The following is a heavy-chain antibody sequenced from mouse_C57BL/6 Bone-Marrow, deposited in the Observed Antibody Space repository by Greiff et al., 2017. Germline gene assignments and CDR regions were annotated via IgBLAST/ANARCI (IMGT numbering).Heavy chain of an antibody. CDR3: ARNDYDVDYYAMDY. D-gene: IGHD2-4*01. CDR2: IWTGGGT. J-gene: IGHJ4*01. CDR1: GFSLTSYA. V-gene: IGHV2-9-1*01. Sequence: VQLQESGPGLVAPSQSLSITCTVSGFSLTSYAISWVRQPPGKGLEWLGVIWTGGGTNYNSALKSRLSISKDNSKSQVFLKMNSLQTDDTARYYCARNDYDVDYYAMDYWGQGTSVTVSS.